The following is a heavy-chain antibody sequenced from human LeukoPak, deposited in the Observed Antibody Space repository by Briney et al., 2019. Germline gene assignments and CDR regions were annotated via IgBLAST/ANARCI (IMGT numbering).Heavy chain of an antibody. D-gene: IGHD3-3*01. CDR2: IGSSGGTT. J-gene: IGHJ5*02. CDR3: AALSYDFWSGINWFDP. CDR1: GFTLSSCA. Sequence: GGSPRLSCGASGFTLSSCAMSWVRQAPGQGLEWVSAIGSSGGTTYYADSVKGRFTISRDDSKNTLNLQMNSLRVEDTAVYYCAALSYDFWSGINWFDPWGQGTLVTVSP. V-gene: IGHV3-23*01.